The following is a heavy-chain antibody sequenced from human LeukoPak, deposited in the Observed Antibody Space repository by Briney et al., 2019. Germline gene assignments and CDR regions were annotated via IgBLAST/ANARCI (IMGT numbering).Heavy chain of an antibody. CDR2: INPNSGGT. D-gene: IGHD2-2*03. CDR3: ASVGYCSSTSCSPYNWFDP. V-gene: IGHV1-2*02. CDR1: GYTFTGYY. Sequence: ASVKVSCKASGYTFTGYYMHWVRQAPGQGLEWMGWINPNSGGTNYAQKFQGRGTMTRDTSISTAYMELSRLRSDATAVYYCASVGYCSSTSCSPYNWFDPWGQGTLVTVSS. J-gene: IGHJ5*02.